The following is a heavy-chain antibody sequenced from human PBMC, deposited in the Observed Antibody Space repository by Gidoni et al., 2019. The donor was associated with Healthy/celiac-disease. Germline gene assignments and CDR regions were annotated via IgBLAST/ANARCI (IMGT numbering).Heavy chain of an antibody. CDR3: ASSYYYGSGSYSDWYFDL. D-gene: IGHD3-10*01. CDR1: GYSFTSYW. Sequence: EVQLVQSGAEVKKPGESLKISCKGSGYSFTSYWIGWVRQMPGKGLEWMGIIYPGDSDTRYSPSFQGQVTISADKSISTAYLQWSSLKASDTAMYYCASSYYYGSGSYSDWYFDLWGRGTLVTVSS. J-gene: IGHJ2*01. V-gene: IGHV5-51*03. CDR2: IYPGDSDT.